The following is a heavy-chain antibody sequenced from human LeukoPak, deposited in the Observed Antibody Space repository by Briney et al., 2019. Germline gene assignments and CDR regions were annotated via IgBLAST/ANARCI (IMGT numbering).Heavy chain of an antibody. CDR1: GFTFSTYG. CDR2: ISYDGSNK. J-gene: IGHJ4*02. Sequence: GGSLRLSCVASGFTFSTYGMHWVRQAPGKGLEWVSVISYDGSNKYYPDSVKGRLTISRDNSKNTLYLQINSLRAEDSAVYYCAKDRGYITYYFDYWGQGTLVTVSS. V-gene: IGHV3-30*18. D-gene: IGHD3-10*01. CDR3: AKDRGYITYYFDY.